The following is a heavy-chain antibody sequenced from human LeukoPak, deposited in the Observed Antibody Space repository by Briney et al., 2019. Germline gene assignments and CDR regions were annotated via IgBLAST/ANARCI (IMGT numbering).Heavy chain of an antibody. CDR1: GGSVRSSNYY. CDR3: VRQGGYSHGSVLGH. V-gene: IGHV4-39*01. CDR2: TYYRGST. Sequence: SETLSLTCTVSGGSVRSSNYYWGWLRQPPGKGLEWIGSTYYRGSTEYNPSLKSRVTISVDTSKNQFSLKLSSVTAADTAVYYCVRQGGYSHGSVLGHWGQGTLVTVSS. J-gene: IGHJ4*02. D-gene: IGHD5-18*01.